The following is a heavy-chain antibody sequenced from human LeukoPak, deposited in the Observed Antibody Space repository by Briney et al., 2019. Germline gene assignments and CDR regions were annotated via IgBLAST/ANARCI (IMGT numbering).Heavy chain of an antibody. CDR3: ARLVVPPGNRGWYYEH. V-gene: IGHV3-7*03. CDR1: GFIFSNYL. D-gene: IGHD2-2*01. J-gene: IGHJ4*02. CDR2: INLGGSEK. Sequence: GGSLRHSCAASGFIFSNYLISGVRPGPGGGLEWVANINLGGSEKYYVASVKGRFTISRDNAKNSLDLQMNSLRVEDTAIYYCARLVVPPGNRGWYYEHWGQGTLVTVSA.